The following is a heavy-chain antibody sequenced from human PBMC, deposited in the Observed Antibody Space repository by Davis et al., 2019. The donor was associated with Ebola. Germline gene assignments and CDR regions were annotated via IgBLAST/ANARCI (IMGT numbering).Heavy chain of an antibody. V-gene: IGHV3-33*01. CDR2: IWSHGNDY. CDR1: GFTFSHYG. CDR3: ARDLDTSGYYSWFDP. J-gene: IGHJ5*02. Sequence: GESLKISCAASGFTFSHYGMHWVRQAPGKGLEWVAGIWSHGNDYVYGDSVRGRFTISRDNSKNTLYLQMNSLRVQDTAVYYCARDLDTSGYYSWFDPWGQGTLVTVSS. D-gene: IGHD2/OR15-2a*01.